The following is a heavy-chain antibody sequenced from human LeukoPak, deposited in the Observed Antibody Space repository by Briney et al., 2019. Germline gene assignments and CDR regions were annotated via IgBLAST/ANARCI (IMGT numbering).Heavy chain of an antibody. V-gene: IGHV3-23*01. CDR2: GST. J-gene: IGHJ4*02. Sequence: GSTYYADSVKGRFTISRDNSKNTLYLQMNSLRAEDTAVYYCAKGAAMIVVVRPRYYFDYWGQGALVTVSS. D-gene: IGHD3-22*01. CDR3: AKGAAMIVVVRPRYYFDY.